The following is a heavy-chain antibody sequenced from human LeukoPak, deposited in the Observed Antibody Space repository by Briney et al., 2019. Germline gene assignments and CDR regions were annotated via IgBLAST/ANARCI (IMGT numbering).Heavy chain of an antibody. D-gene: IGHD3-10*01. CDR1: GGSISSYY. CDR3: AREYKSDVWADYGSGPYNWFDP. V-gene: IGHV4-59*01. J-gene: IGHJ5*02. CDR2: IYYSGST. Sequence: PSETLSLTCTVSGGSISSYYWSWIRQPPGKGLEWIGYIYYSGSTNYNPSLKSRVTISVDTSKNQFSLKLSSVTAADTAVYYCAREYKSDVWADYGSGPYNWFDPWGQGTLVTVSS.